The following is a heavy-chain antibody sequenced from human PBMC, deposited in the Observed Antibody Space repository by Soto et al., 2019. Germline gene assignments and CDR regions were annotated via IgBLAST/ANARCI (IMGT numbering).Heavy chain of an antibody. CDR3: GRDGALGDTAVVDS. V-gene: IGHV3-33*01. CDR1: GFTFSTYG. J-gene: IGHJ4*02. CDR2: IWYDGSNK. Sequence: QVQLVESGGGVVQPGKSLRLSCAASGFTFSTYGMHWVRQAPGKGLEWVEGIWYDGSNKYHGDSLKGRFTISRDNSKNTLYLQINNLRAEDTAVYYCGRDGALGDTAVVDSWGQGTLVTVSS. D-gene: IGHD5-18*01.